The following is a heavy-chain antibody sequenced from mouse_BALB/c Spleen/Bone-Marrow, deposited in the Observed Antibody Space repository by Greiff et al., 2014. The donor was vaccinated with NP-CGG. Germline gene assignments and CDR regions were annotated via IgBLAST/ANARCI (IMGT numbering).Heavy chain of an antibody. CDR2: INPSNGGT. CDR1: GYTLTSYY. Sequence: VQLQQSGAELVKPGASVKLSCKASGYTLTSYYMYWVKQRPGQGLEWIGEINPSNGGTNFNEKFKSKATLTVDKSSSTAYMQLSSLTSEDSAVYYCIYYGNPYAMDYWGQGTSVTVSS. V-gene: IGHV1S81*02. D-gene: IGHD2-1*01. J-gene: IGHJ4*01. CDR3: IYYGNPYAMDY.